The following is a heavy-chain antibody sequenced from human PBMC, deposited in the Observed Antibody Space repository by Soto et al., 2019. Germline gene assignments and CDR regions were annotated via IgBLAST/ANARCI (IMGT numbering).Heavy chain of an antibody. Sequence: GGSLRLSCAASGFTFSKYYMHWVRQAPGKGLVWVSHINTDGSSTTYADSVKGRFTISRDNAKNTLYLQMNSLRAEDTAVYYCARDRNLVPPAIPNWFDPWGQGTLVTVSS. CDR2: INTDGSST. J-gene: IGHJ5*02. CDR1: GFTFSKYY. CDR3: ARDRNLVPPAIPNWFDP. D-gene: IGHD2-2*01. V-gene: IGHV3-74*01.